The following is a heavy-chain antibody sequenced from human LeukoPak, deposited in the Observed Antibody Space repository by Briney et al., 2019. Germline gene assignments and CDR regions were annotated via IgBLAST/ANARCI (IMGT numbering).Heavy chain of an antibody. CDR2: IYTSGST. V-gene: IGHV4-61*02. J-gene: IGHJ4*02. CDR3: ARDPGYYYDSSGYALGY. CDR1: GGSISSGSYY. D-gene: IGHD3-22*01. Sequence: SETLSLTCTVSGGSISSGSYYWSWIRQPAGKGLEWIGRIYTSGSTNYNPSLKSRVTISVDTSKNQFSLKLSSVTAADTAVYYCARDPGYYYDSSGYALGYWGQRTLVTVSS.